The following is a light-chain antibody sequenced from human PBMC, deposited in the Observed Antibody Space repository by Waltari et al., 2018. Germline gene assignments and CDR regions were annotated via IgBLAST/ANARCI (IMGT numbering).Light chain of an antibody. V-gene: IGKV4-1*01. Sequence: IVMTQAPDSLAVSLGERAPITCKSSPSVLYSSNNKNYLAWYQQKPGQPPKLLIFWASTRESGVPDRFSGSGSGTDFTLTISSLQAEDVALYYCQQYYSIPQTFGQGTKLEI. CDR3: QQYYSIPQT. CDR1: PSVLYSSNNKNY. CDR2: WAS. J-gene: IGKJ2*01.